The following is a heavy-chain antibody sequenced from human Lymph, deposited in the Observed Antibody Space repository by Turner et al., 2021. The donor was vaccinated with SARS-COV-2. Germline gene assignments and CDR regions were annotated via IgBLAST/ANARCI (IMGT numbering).Heavy chain of an antibody. D-gene: IGHD2-2*01. CDR3: AKRKYQLLAGDFDY. CDR2: ISVSGSSA. CDR1: GFTFSSYA. J-gene: IGHJ4*02. Sequence: EVPLLESGGGLVQPGGSLRHSFEASGFTFSSYAMSWVRKAPGKGLEWVSSISVSGSSAYYADSVKGRFTISRDNSKNTLYLQMNSLRAEDTAVYYCAKRKYQLLAGDFDYWGQGTLVTFSS. V-gene: IGHV3-23*01.